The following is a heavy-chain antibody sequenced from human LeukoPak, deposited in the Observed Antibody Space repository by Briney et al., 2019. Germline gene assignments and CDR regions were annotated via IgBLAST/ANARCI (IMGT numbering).Heavy chain of an antibody. CDR3: ARVTGSYSFDS. V-gene: IGHV3-11*05. CDR2: ITSSTSYT. D-gene: IGHD3-10*01. CDR1: GFTFSDYY. J-gene: IGHJ4*02. Sequence: GGSLRLSCAASGFTFSDYYMSWIRQAPGKGLEWVAYITSSTSYTNYADSVKGRFTISRDNVENSLYLQMNSLRAEDTAVFYCARVTGSYSFDSWGQGTLVTVSS.